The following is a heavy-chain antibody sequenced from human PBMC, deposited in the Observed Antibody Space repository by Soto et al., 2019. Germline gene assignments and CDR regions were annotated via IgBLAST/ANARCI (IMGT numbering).Heavy chain of an antibody. Sequence: VQLMESGGGLVQPGGSLRLSCAASGFTVSSNFMSWVRQSPGKGLEWVSLIYGGGSTYYADSVKGRFTISSDYSKNTLYLQMNTLRAEDTAVYYCARSNTDHYYYYMDVWGKGTTVTVSS. CDR2: IYGGGST. J-gene: IGHJ6*03. CDR1: GFTVSSNF. V-gene: IGHV3-66*01. D-gene: IGHD4-17*01. CDR3: ARSNTDHYYYYMDV.